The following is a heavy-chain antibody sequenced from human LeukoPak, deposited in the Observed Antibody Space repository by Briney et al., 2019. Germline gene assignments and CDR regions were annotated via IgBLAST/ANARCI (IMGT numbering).Heavy chain of an antibody. CDR1: GFTFSSYA. V-gene: IGHV3-23*01. D-gene: IGHD3-22*01. J-gene: IGHJ4*02. CDR2: ISSGDRT. Sequence: GGSLRLSCAASGFTFSSYAMNWVRTAPGKGLGWVAGISSGDRTFHADPVTGRFTISRDNSKNTLYLQMNSLRAEETAVYSCARGRGVSGSYYVDYWGQGTLVTVSS. CDR3: ARGRGVSGSYYVDY.